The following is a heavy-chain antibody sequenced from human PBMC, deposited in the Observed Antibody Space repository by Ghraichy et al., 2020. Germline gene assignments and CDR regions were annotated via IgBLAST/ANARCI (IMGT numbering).Heavy chain of an antibody. J-gene: IGHJ4*02. Sequence: GESLNISCAASGFTFSSYVMSWVRQAPGKGLEWVSGINSSGGSTYYADSVKGRFTTSRDNSKNTLYLQMHSLRAEDTAVYYCAKRGSYYDFHYWGQGTLVTASS. CDR1: GFTFSSYV. D-gene: IGHD1-26*01. CDR3: AKRGSYYDFHY. CDR2: INSSGGST. V-gene: IGHV3-23*01.